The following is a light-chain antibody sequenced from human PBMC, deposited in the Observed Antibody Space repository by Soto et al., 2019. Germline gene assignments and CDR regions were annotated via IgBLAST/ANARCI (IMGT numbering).Light chain of an antibody. J-gene: IGLJ1*01. CDR1: SGSVSTANN. V-gene: IGLV8-61*01. CDR2: STS. Sequence: QRVGTQESSFPVYPGGTVTLTCGLISGSVSTANNPHWYQQTPGQAPRTLIYSTSTRSSGVPDRFSGSILGNKAALTITRAQADDGSDYYCALFMGNGISVFGTGTKVTVL. CDR3: ALFMGNGISV.